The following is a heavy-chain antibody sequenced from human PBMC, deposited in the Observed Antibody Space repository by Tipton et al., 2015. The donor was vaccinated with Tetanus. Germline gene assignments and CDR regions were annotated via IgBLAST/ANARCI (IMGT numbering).Heavy chain of an antibody. CDR2: IDPNSGGT. CDR3: ARDRGDYIYYGMDV. D-gene: IGHD3-22*01. Sequence: QLVQSGAEMKKPGASVKVSCTASGYTFTNYYIYWVRQAPGQGLEWMGWIDPNSGGTVYAQKFKGRVPMTRDTSISTAYMELRSLRSDDTAVYYCARDRGDYIYYGMDVWGPGTTVTVS. CDR1: GYTFTNYY. V-gene: IGHV1-2*02. J-gene: IGHJ6*02.